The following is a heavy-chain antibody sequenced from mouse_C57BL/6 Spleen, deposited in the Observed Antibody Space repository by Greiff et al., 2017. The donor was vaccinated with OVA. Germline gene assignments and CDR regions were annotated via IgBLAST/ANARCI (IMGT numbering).Heavy chain of an antibody. CDR3: ARPDYYGSKDY. V-gene: IGHV5-17*01. J-gene: IGHJ4*01. D-gene: IGHD1-1*01. CDR1: GFTFSDYG. CDR2: ISSGSSTI. Sequence: EVHLVESGGGLVKPGGSLKLSCAASGFTFSDYGMHWVRQAPEKGLEWVAYISSGSSTIYYADTVKGRFTISRDNAKNTLFLQMTSLRSEDTAMYYCARPDYYGSKDYWGQGTSVTVSS.